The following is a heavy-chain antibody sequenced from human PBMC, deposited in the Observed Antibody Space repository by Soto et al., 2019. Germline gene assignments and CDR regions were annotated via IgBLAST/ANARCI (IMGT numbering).Heavy chain of an antibody. CDR2: ISYDGSNT. D-gene: IGHD1-26*01. CDR3: AKEGGLSGSYYISSSYYFDY. Sequence: GGSLRLSCAASGFTISSYGMHWVRQAPGKGLEWVAIISYDGSNTYYADSVKGRFTISRDNSKNTLYLQMNSLRAEDTSVYYCAKEGGLSGSYYISSSYYFDYWGQGALVTVS. J-gene: IGHJ4*02. CDR1: GFTISSYG. V-gene: IGHV3-30*18.